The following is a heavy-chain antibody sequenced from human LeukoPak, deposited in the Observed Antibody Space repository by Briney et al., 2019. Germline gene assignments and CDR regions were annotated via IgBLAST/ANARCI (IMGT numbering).Heavy chain of an antibody. D-gene: IGHD3-22*01. Sequence: SETLSLTCTVSGGSISSSSYSWGWIRQPPGKGLEWIGSIYYSGSTYYNPSLKSRVTISVDTSKNQFSLKLSSVTAADTAVYYCARLAAMIVVDDTDYWGQGTLVTVSS. CDR3: ARLAAMIVVDDTDY. CDR2: IYYSGST. J-gene: IGHJ4*02. V-gene: IGHV4-39*01. CDR1: GGSISSSSYS.